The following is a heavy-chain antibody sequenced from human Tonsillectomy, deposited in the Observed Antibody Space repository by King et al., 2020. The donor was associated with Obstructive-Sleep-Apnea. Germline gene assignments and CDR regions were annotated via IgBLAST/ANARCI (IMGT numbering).Heavy chain of an antibody. CDR1: GFTFSKAW. Sequence: VQLVESGGGLVKPGGSLRVSCAASGFTFSKAWMNWVRQAPGKGLEWVGRIKSRTDGGTTDYGAPVKGRFTISRDDSKNTLYLQMNSLKTEDTAVYYCTDERAGYYGFLYFSHGMDVWGQGTTVTVSS. CDR3: TDERAGYYGFLYFSHGMDV. J-gene: IGHJ6*02. D-gene: IGHD3-10*01. V-gene: IGHV3-15*01. CDR2: IKSRTDGGTT.